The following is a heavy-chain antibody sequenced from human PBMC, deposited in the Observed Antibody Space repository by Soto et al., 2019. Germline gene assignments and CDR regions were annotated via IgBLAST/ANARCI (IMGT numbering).Heavy chain of an antibody. CDR2: ISPDGGRT. J-gene: IGHJ4*02. CDR1: GSTFTPYY. Sequence: GSVKVSCQASGSTFTPYYMHWVRQAPGQGLEWMGIISPDGGRTSYAQKFQGRVTMTRDASTSTVYMELSSLRSEDTAVYYCATRDPGHYWGQGTLVTVSS. V-gene: IGHV1-46*01. CDR3: ATRDPGHY.